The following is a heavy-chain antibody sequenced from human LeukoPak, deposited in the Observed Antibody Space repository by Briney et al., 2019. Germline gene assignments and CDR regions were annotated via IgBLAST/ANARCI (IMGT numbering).Heavy chain of an antibody. CDR3: AHRPSSSWYWHGPYYFDY. V-gene: IGHV2-5*01. D-gene: IGHD6-13*01. J-gene: IGHJ4*02. CDR2: IYWNDDK. CDR1: GFSLSTSGVG. Sequence: SGPTLVNPTQTLTLTCTFSGFSLSTSGVGVGWIRQPPGKALEWLALIYWNDDKRYSPSLKSRLTITKDNSKNQVVLTMTNMDPVDTATYYCAHRPSSSWYWHGPYYFDYWGQGTLVTVSS.